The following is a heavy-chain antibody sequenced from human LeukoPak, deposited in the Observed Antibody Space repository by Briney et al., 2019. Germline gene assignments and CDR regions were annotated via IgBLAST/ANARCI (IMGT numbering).Heavy chain of an antibody. D-gene: IGHD3-10*01. J-gene: IGHJ4*02. CDR1: GGSISSSSYY. CDR3: ARELWLPDY. CDR2: IYYSGST. V-gene: IGHV4-39*07. Sequence: PSETLSLTCTVSGGSISSSSYYWGWIRQPPGKGLEWIGSIYYSGSTYYNPSLKSRVTISVDTSKNQFSLKLSSVTAADTAVYYCARELWLPDYWGQGTLVTVSS.